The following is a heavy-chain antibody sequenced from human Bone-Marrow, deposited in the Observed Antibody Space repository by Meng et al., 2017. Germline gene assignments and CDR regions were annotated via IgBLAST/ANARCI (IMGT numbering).Heavy chain of an antibody. Sequence: EVRLLESGGGLVQPGGSLRLSCAASGFIFSTYSMIWVRQAPGKGLEWVSAISGSGGTIYYADSVKGRFTISRDNSKNTLYLQMNSLRAEDTAIYYCAKGHNSNDYCGQGTLVTVSS. CDR2: ISGSGGTI. CDR1: GFIFSTYS. J-gene: IGHJ4*02. CDR3: AKGHNSNDY. V-gene: IGHV3-23*01. D-gene: IGHD1-1*01.